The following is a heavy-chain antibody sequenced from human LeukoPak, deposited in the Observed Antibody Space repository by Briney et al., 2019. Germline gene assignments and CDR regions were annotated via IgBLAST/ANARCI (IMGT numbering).Heavy chain of an antibody. D-gene: IGHD2-15*01. Sequence: GGSLRLSCAASGFTFSSYAMSWVRQAPGKGLEWVSAISGSGGSTYYADSVKGRFTISRDNSKNTLYLQMNSLRAEDTAVYYCAKDPPCSGGSCYSGYFQHWGQGTLVTVSS. J-gene: IGHJ1*01. V-gene: IGHV3-23*01. CDR1: GFTFSSYA. CDR2: ISGSGGST. CDR3: AKDPPCSGGSCYSGYFQH.